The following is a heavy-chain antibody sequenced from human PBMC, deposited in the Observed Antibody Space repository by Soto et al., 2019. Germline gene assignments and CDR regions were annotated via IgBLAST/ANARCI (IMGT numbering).Heavy chain of an antibody. Sequence: GGSLRLSCTVSGFTFGSHAMSWVRQAPGKGLECVSGISGSGGTTFYADSVKGRFTISRDNSKKTLYLQMNSLRAEDTAVYYCAKTPYDFWSSGQYVFDHWGHGTLVTVSS. V-gene: IGHV3-23*01. J-gene: IGHJ4*03. D-gene: IGHD3-3*01. CDR1: GFTFGSHA. CDR2: ISGSGGTT. CDR3: AKTPYDFWSSGQYVFDH.